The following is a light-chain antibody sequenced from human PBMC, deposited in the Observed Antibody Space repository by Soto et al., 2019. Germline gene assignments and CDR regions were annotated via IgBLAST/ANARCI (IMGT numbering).Light chain of an antibody. CDR3: HQYGSSLGT. V-gene: IGKV3-20*01. CDR1: QSVTGTN. CDR2: DAV. J-gene: IGKJ2*01. Sequence: EIVLTQSPGTLSLSPGEGATLSCRARQSVTGTNLAWYQQRPGQAPRLLIYDAVRRATGIPDRFSGSGSGTDFTLTISRLEPEDFAVYYCHQYGSSLGTFGQGTKVEI.